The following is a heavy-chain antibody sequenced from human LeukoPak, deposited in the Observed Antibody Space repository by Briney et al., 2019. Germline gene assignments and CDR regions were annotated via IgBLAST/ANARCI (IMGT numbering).Heavy chain of an antibody. D-gene: IGHD3-22*01. V-gene: IGHV3-30-3*01. Sequence: PGGSLRLSCAASGFIFSSYAVLWVRQAPGKGLEWVAAISYDGSNKYYADSVKGRFTIPRDNSKNTLYLQMNSLRAEDTAVYYCARSISRGYDSSGYYYGPDAFDIWGQGTMVTVSS. CDR1: GFIFSSYA. J-gene: IGHJ3*02. CDR3: ARSISRGYDSSGYYYGPDAFDI. CDR2: ISYDGSNK.